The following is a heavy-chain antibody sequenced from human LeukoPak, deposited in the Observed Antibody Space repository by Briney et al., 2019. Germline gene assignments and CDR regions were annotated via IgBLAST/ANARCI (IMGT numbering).Heavy chain of an antibody. Sequence: PSETLSLTCAVYGGSFSGDYWSWIRQPPGKGLEWIGEIYHSGRAKYNPSLKSRVTISVDTSKNQFSLKLSSVTAADTAVYYCASAPMATGAFDIWGQGTMVTVSS. J-gene: IGHJ3*02. V-gene: IGHV4-34*01. CDR3: ASAPMATGAFDI. CDR2: IYHSGRA. CDR1: GGSFSGDY. D-gene: IGHD5-24*01.